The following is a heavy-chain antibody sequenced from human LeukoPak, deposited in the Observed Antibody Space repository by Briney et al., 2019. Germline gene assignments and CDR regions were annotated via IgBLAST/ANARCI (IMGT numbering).Heavy chain of an antibody. CDR1: GFTFSSYE. Sequence: GGSLRLSCAASGFTFSSYEMNWVRQAPGKGLEWVSYISSSGSTIYYADSVKGRFTISRDNSKSSLFLQMNSLRTEDTALYYCARDHVYGGADYWGQGTLVTV. J-gene: IGHJ4*02. V-gene: IGHV3-48*03. CDR2: ISSSGSTI. D-gene: IGHD5/OR15-5a*01. CDR3: ARDHVYGGADY.